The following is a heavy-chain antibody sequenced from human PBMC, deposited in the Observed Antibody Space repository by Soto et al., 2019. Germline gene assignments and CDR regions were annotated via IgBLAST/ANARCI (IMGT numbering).Heavy chain of an antibody. CDR1: GGSISSSSYY. D-gene: IGHD3-10*01. CDR2: IYYSGST. V-gene: IGHV4-39*01. CDR3: ARLMVRGVITADY. Sequence: QLQLQESGPGLVKPSETLSLTCTVSGGSISSSSYYWGWICQPPGKGLEWIGSIYYSGSTYYNPSLKSRVTISVDTSKNQFSLKLSSVTAADTAVYYCARLMVRGVITADYWGQGTLVTVSS. J-gene: IGHJ4*02.